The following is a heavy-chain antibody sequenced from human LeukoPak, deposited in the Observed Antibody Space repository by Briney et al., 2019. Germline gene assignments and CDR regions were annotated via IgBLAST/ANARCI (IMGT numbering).Heavy chain of an antibody. Sequence: GGSLRLSCAASGFTFSRYWMNWVRQAPGKRLEWVASIKEDGSEKSYVDSVKGRFTISRDNAKNSLYLQMNSLRAEDTAVYYCVSCGTTTCIIRFDHWGQGTLVTVSS. CDR1: GFTFSRYW. V-gene: IGHV3-7*01. CDR2: IKEDGSEK. D-gene: IGHD2-2*01. J-gene: IGHJ4*02. CDR3: VSCGTTTCIIRFDH.